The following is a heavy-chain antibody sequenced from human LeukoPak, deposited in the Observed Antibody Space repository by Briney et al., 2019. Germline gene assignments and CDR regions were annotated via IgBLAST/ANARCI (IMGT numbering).Heavy chain of an antibody. CDR2: INPNSGGT. J-gene: IGHJ4*02. CDR1: GYTFTGYY. V-gene: IGHV1-2*02. CDR3: ARWYYYDSSGYSNDY. Sequence: GASVKVSCKASGYTFTGYYMHWVRQAPGQGLEWMGWINPNSGGTNYAQKFQGRATMTRDTSISTAYMELSRLRSDDTAVYYCARWYYYDSSGYSNDYWGQGTLVTVSS. D-gene: IGHD3-22*01.